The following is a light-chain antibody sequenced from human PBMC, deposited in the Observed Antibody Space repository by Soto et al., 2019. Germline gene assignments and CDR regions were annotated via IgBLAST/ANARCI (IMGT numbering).Light chain of an antibody. CDR2: EVT. J-gene: IGLJ1*01. V-gene: IGLV2-14*01. CDR3: SSYTNINTRACV. Sequence: QSLLTLPASVSGSPGQSITISCTGTIGDIGSYNRVSWYQQHPGKAPKLIIYEVTDRPSGVSNRFSGSKSGNTASLTISGLQAEEEAEYYCSSYTNINTRACVFGTGTKVTVL. CDR1: IGDIGSYNR.